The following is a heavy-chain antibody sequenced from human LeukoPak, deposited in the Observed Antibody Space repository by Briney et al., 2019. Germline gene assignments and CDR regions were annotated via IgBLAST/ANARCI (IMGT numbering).Heavy chain of an antibody. V-gene: IGHV3-53*01. CDR2: IYSGGTT. CDR1: GFAVSSNY. CDR3: ARNKRAGANIYYYYMDV. Sequence: GGSLRLSCAASGFAVSSNYMIWVRQAPGKGLEWVSLIYSGGTTYYADSVKGRFTFTRDNSKNILYLQMNSLRAEDTAVYYCARNKRAGANIYYYYMDVWGKGTTVTVSS. J-gene: IGHJ6*03. D-gene: IGHD1-26*01.